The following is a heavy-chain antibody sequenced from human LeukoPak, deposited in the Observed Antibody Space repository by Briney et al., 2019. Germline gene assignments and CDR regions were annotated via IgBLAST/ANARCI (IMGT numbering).Heavy chain of an antibody. CDR2: IGVAANT. D-gene: IGHD1-26*01. Sequence: GGFLRLSCAASGFTFSSYDMHWVRQATGKGLEWVSAIGVAANTFYSGSVKGRFTISRENAKNSLYLLMTSLRAEDTAVYYCARQNTPHGNFDYWGQGILVTVSS. V-gene: IGHV3-13*01. CDR1: GFTFSSYD. CDR3: ARQNTPHGNFDY. J-gene: IGHJ4*02.